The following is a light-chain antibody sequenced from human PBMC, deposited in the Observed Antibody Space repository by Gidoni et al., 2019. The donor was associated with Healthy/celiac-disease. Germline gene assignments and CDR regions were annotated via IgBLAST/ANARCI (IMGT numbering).Light chain of an antibody. Sequence: VITHSPATLSVSPGERATLSCRASQSVSSNLAWYQQKPGQAPRLLIYGASTRATGIPARFSGSGSGTEFTLTISSLQSEDFAVYYCQQYNNWPYTFGQGTKLEIK. J-gene: IGKJ2*01. CDR3: QQYNNWPYT. CDR1: QSVSSN. CDR2: GAS. V-gene: IGKV3-15*01.